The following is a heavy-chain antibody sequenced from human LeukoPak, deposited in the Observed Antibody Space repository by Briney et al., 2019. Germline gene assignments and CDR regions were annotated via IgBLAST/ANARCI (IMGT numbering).Heavy chain of an antibody. CDR3: ARDASTWIQNWFDP. J-gene: IGHJ5*02. Sequence: SVKVSCKASGGTFSSYAISWVRQAPGQGLEWMGGIIPIFGTANYAQKFQGRVTITADKSTSTAYMELSSLRSEDTAVYYCARDASTWIQNWFDPWGQGTLVTVSS. V-gene: IGHV1-69*06. CDR1: GGTFSSYA. D-gene: IGHD5-18*01. CDR2: IIPIFGTA.